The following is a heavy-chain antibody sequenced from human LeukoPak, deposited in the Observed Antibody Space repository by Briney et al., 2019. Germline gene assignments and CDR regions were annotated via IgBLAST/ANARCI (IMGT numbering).Heavy chain of an antibody. D-gene: IGHD2-21*02. CDR3: ARGNCGGDCYNYYYYGMDV. V-gene: IGHV4-61*02. Sequence: SQTLSLTCTVSGGSISSGSYYWSWIRQPAGKGLEWIGRIYTSGSTNYNPSLKSRVTISADTSKNQFSLKLSSVTAADTAVYYCARGNCGGDCYNYYYYGMDVWGQGTTVTVSS. CDR1: GGSISSGSYY. J-gene: IGHJ6*02. CDR2: IYTSGST.